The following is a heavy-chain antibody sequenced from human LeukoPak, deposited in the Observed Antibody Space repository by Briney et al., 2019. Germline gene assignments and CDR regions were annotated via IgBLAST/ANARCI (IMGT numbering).Heavy chain of an antibody. CDR2: IYYSGST. J-gene: IGHJ6*02. CDR1: GGSISSSSYY. V-gene: IGHV4-39*01. CDR3: ARLTLAVAGSYGMDV. Sequence: SETLSLTCTVSGGSISSSSYYWGWIRQPPGKGLEWIGSIYYSGSTYYNPSLKSRVTISVDTSKNQFSLKLSSVTAADTAVHYCARLTLAVAGSYGMDVWGQGTTVTVSS. D-gene: IGHD6-19*01.